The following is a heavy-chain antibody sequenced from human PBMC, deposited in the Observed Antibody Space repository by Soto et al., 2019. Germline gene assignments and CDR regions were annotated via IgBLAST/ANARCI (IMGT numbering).Heavy chain of an antibody. CDR3: ARVRGVGATEGGWFDP. D-gene: IGHD1-26*01. CDR1: GYSISSSNW. V-gene: IGHV4-28*03. J-gene: IGHJ5*02. Sequence: QVQLQESGPGLVKPSDTLSLTCAVSGYSISSSNWWGWIRQPPGKGLEWIGYIYYSGSTYYHPSLESRVTMSVDTSKNQFSLKLSSVTAVDTAVYYCARVRGVGATEGGWFDPWGQGTLVTV. CDR2: IYYSGST.